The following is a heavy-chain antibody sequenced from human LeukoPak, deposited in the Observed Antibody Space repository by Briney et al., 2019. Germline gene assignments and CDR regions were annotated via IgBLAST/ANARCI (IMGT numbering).Heavy chain of an antibody. V-gene: IGHV4-59*12. Sequence: SETLSLTCTVSGGSLSSYYWSWIRQPPGKGLEWVGYIYYSGTTYYNPSLKSRVTISIDRSKNQFSLKLSSVTAADTAVYYCARARDTTSGSNWFDPWAREPWSPSPQ. J-gene: IGHJ5*02. CDR3: ARARDTTSGSNWFDP. CDR1: GGSLSSYY. D-gene: IGHD1-26*01. CDR2: IYYSGTT.